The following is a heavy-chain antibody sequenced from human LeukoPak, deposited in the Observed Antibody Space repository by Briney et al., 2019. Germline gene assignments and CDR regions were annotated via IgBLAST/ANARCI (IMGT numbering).Heavy chain of an antibody. CDR3: ARGGKVWFDP. J-gene: IGHJ5*02. D-gene: IGHD1-26*01. CDR2: ISYDGSNK. Sequence: TGRSLRLSCAASGFTFSSYAMHWVRQAPGKGLEWVAVISYDGSNKYYADSVKGRFTISRDNSKNTLYLQMNSLRAEDTAVYYCARGGKVWFDPWGQGTLVTVSS. CDR1: GFTFSSYA. V-gene: IGHV3-30-3*01.